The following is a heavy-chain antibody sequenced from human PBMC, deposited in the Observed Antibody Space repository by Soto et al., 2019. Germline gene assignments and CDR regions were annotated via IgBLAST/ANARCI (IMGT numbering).Heavy chain of an antibody. CDR1: GSRVTSSW. CDR3: ARPNHPRGLMVYAIDWFDP. V-gene: IGHV5-10-1*01. Sequence: ESVKTSRSGVGSRVTSSWIKAGSQMAGKGRGWMGRIDPSDSYTNYSPSFQGHVTISADKSISTAYLQWSSLKASDTAMYYCARPNHPRGLMVYAIDWFDPWGQGTLVTVSS. D-gene: IGHD2-8*01. J-gene: IGHJ5*02. CDR2: IDPSDSYT.